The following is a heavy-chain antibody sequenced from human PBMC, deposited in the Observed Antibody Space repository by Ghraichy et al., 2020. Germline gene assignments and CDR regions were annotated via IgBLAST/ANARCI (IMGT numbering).Heavy chain of an antibody. V-gene: IGHV4-59*01. J-gene: IGHJ4*02. Sequence: SETPSLTCTVSGGSISASFWSWIRQPPGKGLEWIGYIYYSGSTDYNPSLKSRVTISVETSKNQFSLKLSSVTAADTAVYYCASGSRGSGWSCYFDYWGQGTLVTVSS. CDR3: ASGSRGSGWSCYFDY. CDR2: IYYSGST. D-gene: IGHD6-19*01. CDR1: GGSISASF.